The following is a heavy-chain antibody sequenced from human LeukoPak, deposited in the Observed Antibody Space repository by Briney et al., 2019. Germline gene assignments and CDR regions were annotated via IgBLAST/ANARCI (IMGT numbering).Heavy chain of an antibody. D-gene: IGHD7-27*01. J-gene: IGHJ4*02. Sequence: GGSLRLSCAASGFAFSSYGMYWVRQTADKGLEWVAYIRRDGTYVNYADSVRGRFTISRDNSKNTLSLQMNNLRVEDTAGYYCASGGPTGGTLDFWGQGTLVTVSS. V-gene: IGHV3-30*02. CDR1: GFAFSSYG. CDR3: ASGGPTGGTLDF. CDR2: IRRDGTYV.